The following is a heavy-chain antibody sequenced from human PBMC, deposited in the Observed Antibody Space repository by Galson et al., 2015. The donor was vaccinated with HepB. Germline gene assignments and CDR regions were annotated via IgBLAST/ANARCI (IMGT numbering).Heavy chain of an antibody. Sequence: SLRLSCAASGFTFSSYAMSWVRQAPGKGLEWVSAISGSGGSTYYADSVKGRFTISRDNSKNTLYLQMNSLRAEDTAVYYCARLAQVPRGGFDYWGQGTLVTVSS. V-gene: IGHV3-23*01. CDR3: ARLAQVPRGGFDY. CDR1: GFTFSSYA. D-gene: IGHD3-10*01. CDR2: ISGSGGST. J-gene: IGHJ4*02.